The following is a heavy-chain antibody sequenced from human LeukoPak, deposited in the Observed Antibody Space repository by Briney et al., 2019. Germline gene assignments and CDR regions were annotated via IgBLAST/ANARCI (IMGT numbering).Heavy chain of an antibody. J-gene: IGHJ4*02. D-gene: IGHD6-19*01. CDR1: GGSISSYY. CDR3: ARHGGVRWLEYFDY. CDR2: IYTSGST. V-gene: IGHV4-4*09. Sequence: SETLSLTCTVSGGSISSYYWSWIRQPPGKGLEWIGYIYTSGSTNYNPSLKSRVTTSVDTSKNQFSLKLSSVTAADTAVYYCARHGGVRWLEYFDYWGQGTLVTVSS.